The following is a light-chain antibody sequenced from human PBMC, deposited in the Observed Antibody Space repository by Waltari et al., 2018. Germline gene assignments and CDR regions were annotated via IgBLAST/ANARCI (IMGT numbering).Light chain of an antibody. Sequence: HYALPQPASVSGSPGQSLTISCTGTSSDIRAYQSVSWYQQPPGKAPKLILYKVSARPSGVSNRFSGSKSGNTAALTIAGLQPEDEADYYCSSYTITISLDVFGSGTKVTVL. CDR3: SSYTITISLDV. J-gene: IGLJ1*01. V-gene: IGLV2-14*01. CDR2: KVS. CDR1: SSDIRAYQS.